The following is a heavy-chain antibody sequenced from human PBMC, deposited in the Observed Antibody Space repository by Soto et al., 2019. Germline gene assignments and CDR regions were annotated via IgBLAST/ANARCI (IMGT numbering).Heavy chain of an antibody. CDR2: IHPSGDT. V-gene: IGHV1-46*01. Sequence: GASVKVSCKASGYKFPTYFIHWVRQAPGQGLEWMGMIHPSGDTGYAQQFRGRVTMTIDTSTTTAYMELRNLTAEDTAVYFSVRGYCTTSPCTGDFQFWGQGTLVTVSS. D-gene: IGHD2-15*01. CDR1: GYKFPTYF. CDR3: VRGYCTTSPCTGDFQF. J-gene: IGHJ1*01.